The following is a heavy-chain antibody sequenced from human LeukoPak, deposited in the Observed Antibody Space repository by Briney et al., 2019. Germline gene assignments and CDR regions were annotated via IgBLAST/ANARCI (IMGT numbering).Heavy chain of an antibody. V-gene: IGHV4-61*02. CDR1: GGSISSGAYY. J-gene: IGHJ4*02. CDR3: ARGDSGWYLGLGFDY. D-gene: IGHD6-19*01. Sequence: SQTLSLTCTVSGGSISSGAYYWSWIRQPAGKGLEWLGRIYTSGSTKYNPSLKSRVTISVDTSENQFSLELRSVTAADTAVYYCARGDSGWYLGLGFDYWGQGTLVTVSS. CDR2: IYTSGST.